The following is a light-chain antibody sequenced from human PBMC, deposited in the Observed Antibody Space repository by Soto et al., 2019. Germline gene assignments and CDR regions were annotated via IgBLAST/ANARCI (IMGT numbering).Light chain of an antibody. CDR2: AAS. CDR1: QSIDSY. Sequence: DIQMTQSPSSLSASVGDRLTITCRASQSIDSYLNWYQQKPGKAPKLLIYAASSLQSGVPSRFSGSGSGKDFTVTISSLQPEDFATYYCQQTYSVPGTFGGGTKVEIK. V-gene: IGKV1-39*01. J-gene: IGKJ4*01. CDR3: QQTYSVPGT.